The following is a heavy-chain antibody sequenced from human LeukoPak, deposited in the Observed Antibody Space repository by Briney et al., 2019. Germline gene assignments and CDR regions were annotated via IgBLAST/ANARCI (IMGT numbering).Heavy chain of an antibody. CDR1: GFTFSSYE. D-gene: IGHD3-22*01. CDR3: ARDRYYDSSGYSFDY. CDR2: IRSSGSTI. Sequence: GGSLRLSCAASGFTFSSYEMNWVRQAPGKGLEWVSYIRSSGSTIYYADSVKGRFTISRDNAKNSLYLQMDSLRAEDTAVYYCARDRYYDSSGYSFDYWGQGTLVTVSS. J-gene: IGHJ4*02. V-gene: IGHV3-48*03.